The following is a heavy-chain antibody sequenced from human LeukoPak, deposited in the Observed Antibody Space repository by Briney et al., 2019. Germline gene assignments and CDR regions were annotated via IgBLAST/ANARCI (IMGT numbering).Heavy chain of an antibody. CDR3: TTDEDWNYARKDV. CDR2: IKPKTDGETT. CDR1: GFTFSNAY. D-gene: IGHD1-7*01. Sequence: GGSLRLSCAASGFTFSNAYMNWVRQAPGKGLEWVGRIKPKTDGETTEYAAPVKDRFSISRDDSKSMMYLQMNSLKIEDTAEYYCTTDEDWNYARKDVWGQGATVIVSS. V-gene: IGHV3-15*07. J-gene: IGHJ6*02.